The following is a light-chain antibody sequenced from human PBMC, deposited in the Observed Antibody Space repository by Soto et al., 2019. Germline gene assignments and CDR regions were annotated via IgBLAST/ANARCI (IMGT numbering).Light chain of an antibody. CDR1: QTILTY. Sequence: DIPMTQSPPSLSASIGDRVAITCRASQTILTYVNWFQHKLGKAPTLLIYGASTLQSGVPSRFTGSGSGTEFTLTITNLQPGDFATYFCQQNFSPVLSFGGGTKLEI. CDR3: QQNFSPVLS. CDR2: GAS. V-gene: IGKV1-39*01. J-gene: IGKJ4*01.